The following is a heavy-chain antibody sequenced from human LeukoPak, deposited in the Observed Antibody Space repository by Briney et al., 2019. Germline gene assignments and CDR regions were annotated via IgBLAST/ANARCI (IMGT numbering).Heavy chain of an antibody. CDR3: AKAEGFGSPGDY. V-gene: IGHV3-23*01. J-gene: IGHJ4*02. CDR2: ITGNGGGT. D-gene: IGHD3-10*01. Sequence: PGGSLRLSCAASGFTFSNYSMSCVRQAPGKGLEWVSTITGNGGGTYYADSVKGRFTISRDNSKNTLYLQMNSLRAEDTAVYYCAKAEGFGSPGDYWGQGTLVTVSS. CDR1: GFTFSNYS.